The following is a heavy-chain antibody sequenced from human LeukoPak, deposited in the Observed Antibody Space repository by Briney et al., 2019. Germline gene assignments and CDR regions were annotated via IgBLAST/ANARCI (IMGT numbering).Heavy chain of an antibody. CDR2: IAYDGNNK. Sequence: PGTSLRLSCAASGFTFNTYAMPWVRQAPGKGLEWVAVIAYDGNNKYYADSVRGRFTISRDNSKNTLYLQMNSLRAEDTAVYFCARDSNWGSTHYWGQGTLVTVSS. V-gene: IGHV3-30-3*01. CDR1: GFTFNTYA. D-gene: IGHD7-27*01. J-gene: IGHJ4*02. CDR3: ARDSNWGSTHY.